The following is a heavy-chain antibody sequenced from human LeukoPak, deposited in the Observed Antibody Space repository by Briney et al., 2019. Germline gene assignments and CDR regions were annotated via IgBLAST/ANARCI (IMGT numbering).Heavy chain of an antibody. D-gene: IGHD2-2*01. CDR2: ISSSGSTI. CDR3: ARVVVVPAAIGPHYYYYNYMDV. Sequence: GGSLRLSCAASGFTFSSYEMNWVRQAPGKGLEWVSYISSSGSTIYYADSVKGRFTISRDNAKNSLYLQMNSLRAEDTAVYYCARVVVVPAAIGPHYYYYNYMDVWGKGTTVTVSS. CDR1: GFTFSSYE. V-gene: IGHV3-48*03. J-gene: IGHJ6*03.